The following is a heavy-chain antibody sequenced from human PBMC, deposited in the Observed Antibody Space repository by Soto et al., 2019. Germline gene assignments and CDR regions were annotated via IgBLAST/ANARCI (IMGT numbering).Heavy chain of an antibody. CDR2: IYYSGST. J-gene: IGHJ6*02. V-gene: IGHV4-31*03. CDR1: GGSISSGGYY. CDR3: ERAERRASYYYYYGMDV. Sequence: QVQLQESGPGLVKPSQTLSLTCTVSGGSISSGGYYWSWIRQHPGKGLEWIGYIYYSGSTYYNPSLNSRVTISVDTSKNQFSLKLSSVTAADTAVYYCERAERRASYYYYYGMDVWGQGNTVTVSS.